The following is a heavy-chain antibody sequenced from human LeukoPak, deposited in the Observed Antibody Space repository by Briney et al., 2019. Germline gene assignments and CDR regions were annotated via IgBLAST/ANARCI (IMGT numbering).Heavy chain of an antibody. J-gene: IGHJ4*02. CDR1: GFTFDDYA. D-gene: IGHD5-18*01. CDR3: ASSVQLWQSFDY. Sequence: PGGSLRLSCAASGFTFDDYAMHWVRQAPGKGLEWVSGISWNSGSMDYADSVKGRFTISRDNSKNTLYLQMNSLRAEDTAVYYCASSVQLWQSFDYWGQGTLVTVSS. V-gene: IGHV3-9*01. CDR2: ISWNSGSM.